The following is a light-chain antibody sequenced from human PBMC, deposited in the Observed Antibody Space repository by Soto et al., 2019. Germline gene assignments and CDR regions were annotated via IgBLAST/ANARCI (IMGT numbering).Light chain of an antibody. Sequence: DIQLTQSPSTLSAAVGDRVPITCRASQNIRNLLAWYQQKPGKAPKPLIFDASTLKTGVPSRFGGSGSGAEFNFTITGLQPDDFATYFCQQYYTYSTFGQGTRLEIK. CDR3: QQYYTYST. V-gene: IGKV1-5*01. J-gene: IGKJ5*01. CDR1: QNIRNL. CDR2: DAS.